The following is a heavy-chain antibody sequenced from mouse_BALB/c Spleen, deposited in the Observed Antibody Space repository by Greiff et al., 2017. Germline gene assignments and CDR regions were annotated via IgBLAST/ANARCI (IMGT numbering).Heavy chain of an antibody. D-gene: IGHD1-2*01. J-gene: IGHJ2*01. CDR3: ARVGTTATGEFDY. Sequence: VQLQQSGPGLVAPSQSLSITCTVSGFSLTSYGVHWVRQPPGKGLEWLGVIWAGGSTNYNSALMSRLSISKDNSKSQVFLKMNSLQTDDTAMYYCARVGTTATGEFDYWGQGTTLTVSS. CDR1: GFSLTSYG. V-gene: IGHV2-9*02. CDR2: IWAGGST.